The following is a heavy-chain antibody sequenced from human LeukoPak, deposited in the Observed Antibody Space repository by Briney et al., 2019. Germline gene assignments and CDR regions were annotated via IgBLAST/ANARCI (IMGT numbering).Heavy chain of an antibody. CDR2: IYYSGST. Sequence: RASETLSLTCTVSGGSISSYYWSWIRQPPGKGLEWIGYIYYSGSTNYNPSLKSRVTISVDTSKNQLSLKLSSVTAADTAVYYCARDVRNWFDPWGQGTLVTVSS. CDR3: ARDVRNWFDP. V-gene: IGHV4-59*01. D-gene: IGHD2-8*01. J-gene: IGHJ5*02. CDR1: GGSISSYY.